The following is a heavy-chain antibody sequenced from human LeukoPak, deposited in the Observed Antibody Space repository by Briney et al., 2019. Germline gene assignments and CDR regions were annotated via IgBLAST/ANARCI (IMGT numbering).Heavy chain of an antibody. J-gene: IGHJ5*02. CDR2: TYYRSKWYN. D-gene: IGHD6-19*01. CDR3: ARVGAVADIRGFDP. V-gene: IGHV6-1*01. Sequence: SQTLSLTCAISGDSVSSNSAAWNWIRQSPSRGLEWLERTYYRSKWYNDYAVSVKSRITINPDTSKNQFSLQLNSVTPEDTAVYYCARVGAVADIRGFDPWGQGTLVTVSS. CDR1: GDSVSSNSAA.